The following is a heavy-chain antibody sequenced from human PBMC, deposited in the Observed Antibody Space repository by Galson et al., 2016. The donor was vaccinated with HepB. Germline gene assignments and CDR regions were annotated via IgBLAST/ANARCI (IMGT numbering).Heavy chain of an antibody. V-gene: IGHV3-30*04. CDR2: ISYDGWSQ. Sequence: SLRLSCATSRFTFSDYAFHWVRQAPGKGLEWVAVISYDGWSQNYADSVRGRFTISRDNSKDTLYLQMNTLSVDDTAVYYCARGSVASPAGPAWNWGQGTLVTVSS. CDR1: RFTFSDYA. D-gene: IGHD4-23*01. CDR3: ARGSVASPAGPAWN. J-gene: IGHJ4*02.